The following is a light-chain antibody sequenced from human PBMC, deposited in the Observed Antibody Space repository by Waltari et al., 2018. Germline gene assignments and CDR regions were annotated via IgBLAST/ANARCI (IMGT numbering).Light chain of an antibody. CDR3: SSHTTSSTLV. Sequence: QSALTQHASVSGSPGQSIPIPCTLSRSAVVRYNLVSWYQQHPGKAPKLIIFDVNDRHSGVSDRFSGSKSGNTASLTISGLQPEDEADYYCSSHTTSSTLVFGGGTTVTVL. J-gene: IGLJ2*01. CDR2: DVN. V-gene: IGLV2-14*03. CDR1: RSAVVRYNL.